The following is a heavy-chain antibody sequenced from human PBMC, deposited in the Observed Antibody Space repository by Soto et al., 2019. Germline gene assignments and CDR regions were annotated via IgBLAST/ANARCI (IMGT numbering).Heavy chain of an antibody. CDR1: GFTFSNAW. V-gene: IGHV3-15*07. J-gene: IGHJ3*02. Sequence: PGGSLRLSCAASGFTFSNAWMNWVRQAPGKGLEWVGRIKSKTDGGTTDYAAPVKGRFTISRDDSKNTLYLQMNSLRAEDTAVYYCAKDSGYCSSTSCPHDAFDIWGQGIMVTVS. CDR3: AKDSGYCSSTSCPHDAFDI. CDR2: IKSKTDGGTT. D-gene: IGHD2-2*03.